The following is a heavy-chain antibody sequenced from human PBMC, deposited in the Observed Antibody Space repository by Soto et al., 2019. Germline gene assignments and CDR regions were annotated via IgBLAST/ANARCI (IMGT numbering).Heavy chain of an antibody. V-gene: IGHV3-11*06. CDR3: AREAKGGIAVAGPFDY. CDR2: ISSSSSYT. D-gene: IGHD6-19*01. J-gene: IGHJ4*02. Sequence: GGSLRLSCAASGFTFSDYYMSWIRQAPGKGLEWVSYISSSSSYTNCADSVKGRFTISRDNAKNSLYLQMNSLRAEDTAVYYCAREAKGGIAVAGPFDYWGQGTLVTVSS. CDR1: GFTFSDYY.